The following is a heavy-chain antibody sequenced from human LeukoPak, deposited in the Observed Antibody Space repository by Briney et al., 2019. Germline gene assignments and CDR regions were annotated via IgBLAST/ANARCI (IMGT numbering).Heavy chain of an antibody. D-gene: IGHD1-1*01. CDR3: ARDRPPERQLDY. CDR2: IYTSGST. CDR1: GGSISSGSYY. Sequence: PSETLSLTCTVSGGSISSGSYYWSWIRQPAGKGLEWIGRIYTSGSTNYNPSLKSRVTISVDTSKNQFSLKLSSVTAADTAVYYCARDRPPERQLDYWGQGTLVTVSS. V-gene: IGHV4-61*02. J-gene: IGHJ4*02.